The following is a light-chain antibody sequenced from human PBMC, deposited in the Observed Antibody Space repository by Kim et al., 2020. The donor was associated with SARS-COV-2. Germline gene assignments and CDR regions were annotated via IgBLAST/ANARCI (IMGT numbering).Light chain of an antibody. CDR3: QSYDSSLSGPYV. CDR1: SSNIGAGYH. Sequence: FTISCTGRSSNIGAGYHVHWYQQLPGTAPKLLIYGNSNRPSGVPDRFSGSKSGPSASLAITGLQAEDEADYYCQSYDSSLSGPYVFGTGTKVTVL. J-gene: IGLJ1*01. CDR2: GNS. V-gene: IGLV1-40*01.